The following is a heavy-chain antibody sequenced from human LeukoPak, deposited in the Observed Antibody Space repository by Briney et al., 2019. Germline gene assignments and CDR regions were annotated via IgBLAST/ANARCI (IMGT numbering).Heavy chain of an antibody. Sequence: GGSLRLSCAASGFSFSNYGMHWVRQAPGKGLEWVAFIRYDDSNKYYADSVKGRFTISRDNSKNTLSLQMDSLKTEDTSIYYCAKGAWAADGPMGNNFASWGQGTLVIVSS. V-gene: IGHV3-30*02. CDR3: AKGAWAADGPMGNNFAS. CDR1: GFSFSNYG. CDR2: IRYDDSNK. D-gene: IGHD6-13*01. J-gene: IGHJ4*02.